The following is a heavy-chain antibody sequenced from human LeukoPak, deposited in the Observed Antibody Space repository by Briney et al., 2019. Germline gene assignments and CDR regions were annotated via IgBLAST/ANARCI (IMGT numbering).Heavy chain of an antibody. D-gene: IGHD2-21*01. CDR3: ARSTEHNGGLGDAFDI. CDR2: ISSSSSYI. Sequence: PGGSLRLSCAASGFTFSSYSMNWLRQAPGKGLEWVSSISSSSSYIYYADSVKGRFTISRDNAKNSLYLQMNSLRAEDTAVYYCARSTEHNGGLGDAFDIWGQGTMVTVSS. V-gene: IGHV3-21*01. J-gene: IGHJ3*02. CDR1: GFTFSSYS.